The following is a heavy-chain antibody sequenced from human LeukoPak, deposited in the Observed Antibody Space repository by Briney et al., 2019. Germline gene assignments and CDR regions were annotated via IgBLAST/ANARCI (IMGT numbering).Heavy chain of an antibody. CDR3: AKDRSSYYYDSSGYSPNFDY. CDR1: GFTFSSYA. Sequence: GGSLRLSCAASGFTFSSYAMSWVRQAPGKGLEWVSAISGSGGSTYYADSVKGRFTISRDNSKNTLYLQMNSLRAEDTAVYYCAKDRSSYYYDSSGYSPNFDYWGQGTLVTVSS. CDR2: ISGSGGST. D-gene: IGHD3-22*01. V-gene: IGHV3-23*01. J-gene: IGHJ4*02.